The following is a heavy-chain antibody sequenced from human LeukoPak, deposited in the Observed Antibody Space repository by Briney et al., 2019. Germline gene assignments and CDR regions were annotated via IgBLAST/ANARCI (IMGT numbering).Heavy chain of an antibody. V-gene: IGHV1-69*04. CDR2: IIPILGIA. J-gene: IGHJ6*02. Sequence: VASVKVSCKASGGTFSSYAISWVRQAPGQGLEWMGRIIPILGIANYAQKFQGRVTITADKSTSTAYMELSSLRSEDTAVYYCARVVAGSFASPYYYYGMDVWGQGTTVTVSS. CDR3: ARVVAGSFASPYYYYGMDV. D-gene: IGHD6-19*01. CDR1: GGTFSSYA.